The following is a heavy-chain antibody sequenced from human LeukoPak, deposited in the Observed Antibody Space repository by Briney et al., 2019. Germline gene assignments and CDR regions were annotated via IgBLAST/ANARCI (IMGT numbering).Heavy chain of an antibody. J-gene: IGHJ4*02. Sequence: GGSLRLSCAASGFTFSSYAMHWVRQAPRKGLEYVSAISSNGGSTYYANSVKGRFTIFRDNSKNTLYLQMGSLRDEDMAVYYCARSGYCSGGSCYVDYWGQGALVTVS. CDR2: ISSNGGST. CDR1: GFTFSSYA. D-gene: IGHD2-15*01. V-gene: IGHV3-64*01. CDR3: ARSGYCSGGSCYVDY.